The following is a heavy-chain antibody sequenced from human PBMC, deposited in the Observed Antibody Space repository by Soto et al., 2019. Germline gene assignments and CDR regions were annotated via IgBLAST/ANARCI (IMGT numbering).Heavy chain of an antibody. D-gene: IGHD3-22*01. J-gene: IGHJ6*02. V-gene: IGHV1-18*01. CDR3: ARDLDSSFYYYYYYGMDV. Sequence: ASVKVSCKASGYTFTSYGISWVRQAPGQGLEWMGWISAYNGNTNYAQKLQGRVTMTTDTSTSTAYMELRSLRSDDTAVYYCARDLDSSFYYYYYYGMDVWGQGTTVTVYS. CDR1: GYTFTSYG. CDR2: ISAYNGNT.